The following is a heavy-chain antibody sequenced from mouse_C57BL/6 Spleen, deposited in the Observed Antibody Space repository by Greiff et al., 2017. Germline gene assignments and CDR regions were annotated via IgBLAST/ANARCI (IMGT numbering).Heavy chain of an antibody. J-gene: IGHJ4*01. Sequence: QVQLQQSGPELVKPGASVKISCKASGYAFSSSWMNWVKQRPGKGLEWIGRIYPGDGDTNYNGKFKGKATLTADKSSSTASMQLSSLTSADSAVYFCARLYYDDAMDYWGQGTSVTVSS. CDR1: GYAFSSSW. V-gene: IGHV1-82*01. CDR3: ARLYYDDAMDY. CDR2: IYPGDGDT. D-gene: IGHD2-4*01.